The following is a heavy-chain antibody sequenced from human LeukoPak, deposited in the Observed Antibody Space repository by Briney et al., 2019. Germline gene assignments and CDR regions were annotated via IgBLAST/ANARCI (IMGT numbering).Heavy chain of an antibody. J-gene: IGHJ6*03. CDR1: GYTLTGYF. V-gene: IGHV1-2*06. CDR3: ARVKSDLFHYMDV. Sequence: ASVKVSCKASGYTLTGYFIHWVRQAPGQGLEWMGRINPNTGGTNYAQKFQGRVTMTRDTSITTAYMELSRLRSDDTAIYYCARVKSDLFHYMDVGGKGTTVTVSS. CDR2: INPNTGGT.